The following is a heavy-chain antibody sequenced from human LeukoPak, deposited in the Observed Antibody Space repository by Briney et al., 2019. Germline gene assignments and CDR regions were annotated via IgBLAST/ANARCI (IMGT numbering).Heavy chain of an antibody. CDR2: ISTDGYTT. Sequence: GGSMRLSCAASGLAFSAYKMHWVRQAPRKGLEWVSRISTDGYTTDYADFVQGRFTASRDNTKNTWSLEMNSLRAEDTAVYYCVVGGSPGYWGQGTLVTVSS. V-gene: IGHV3-74*01. D-gene: IGHD2-15*01. CDR3: VVGGSPGY. CDR1: GLAFSAYK. J-gene: IGHJ4*02.